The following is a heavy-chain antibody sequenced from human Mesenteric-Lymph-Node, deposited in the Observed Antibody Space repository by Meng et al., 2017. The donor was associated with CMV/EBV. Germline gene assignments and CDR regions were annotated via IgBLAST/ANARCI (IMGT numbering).Heavy chain of an antibody. D-gene: IGHD5-18*01. CDR1: GFTFNSHG. J-gene: IGHJ4*02. CDR3: AKDRGSTYGSYFDY. CDR2: IKSDGSSI. Sequence: ETLSLTCATSGFTFNSHGLHWVRQAPGKGLAWIARIKSDGSSIDYADSVKGRFTISRDNSKNTLYLQMNSLRAEDTAVYYCAKDRGSTYGSYFDYWGQGTLVTVSS. V-gene: IGHV3-NL1*01.